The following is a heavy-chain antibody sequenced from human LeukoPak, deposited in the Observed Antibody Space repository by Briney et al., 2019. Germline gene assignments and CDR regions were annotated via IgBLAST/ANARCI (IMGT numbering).Heavy chain of an antibody. CDR3: ARESRIYTLRAFDI. V-gene: IGHV4-30-4*07. D-gene: IGHD2-2*02. J-gene: IGHJ3*02. CDR1: IGSISSGAYS. Sequence: SETLSLTCAVSIGSISSGAYSWSWIRQPPGKGMGWIGYISSIETTYYHPSLRSRVSMSLDTSNNQFSLNLTSVTAADTAVYYCARESRIYTLRAFDIWGQGTMVIVSS. CDR2: ISSIETT.